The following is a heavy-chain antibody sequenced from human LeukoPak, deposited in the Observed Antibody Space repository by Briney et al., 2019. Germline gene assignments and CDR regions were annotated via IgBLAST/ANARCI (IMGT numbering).Heavy chain of an antibody. Sequence: GGSLRLSCAASGFTFDDYAMHWVRQAPGKGLEGVSGISWNSGSIVYADSVKGRFTISRDNAKNSLYLQMNSLRAEDTAVYYCARVLTAAGPVWFDPWGQGTLVTVSS. CDR1: GFTFDDYA. D-gene: IGHD6-13*01. CDR3: ARVLTAAGPVWFDP. V-gene: IGHV3-9*01. CDR2: ISWNSGSI. J-gene: IGHJ5*02.